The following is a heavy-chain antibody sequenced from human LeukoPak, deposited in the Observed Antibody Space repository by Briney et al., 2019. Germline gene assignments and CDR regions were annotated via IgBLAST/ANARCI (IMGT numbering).Heavy chain of an antibody. D-gene: IGHD5-18*01. Sequence: SETLSLTCAVYGGSFSGYYWSWIRQPPGKGLEWIGEINHSGSTNYNPSLKSRVTISVDTSKNQFSLKLSSVTAADTAVYYCAREDTAMDSHDAFDIWGQGTMVTVSS. CDR2: INHSGST. CDR3: AREDTAMDSHDAFDI. J-gene: IGHJ3*02. CDR1: GGSFSGYY. V-gene: IGHV4-34*01.